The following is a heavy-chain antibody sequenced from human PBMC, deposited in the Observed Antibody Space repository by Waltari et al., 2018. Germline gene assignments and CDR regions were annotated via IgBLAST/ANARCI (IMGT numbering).Heavy chain of an antibody. J-gene: IGHJ5*02. CDR3: ARDQTLARPNWFDP. CDR2: IYTSGST. D-gene: IGHD6-6*01. V-gene: IGHV4-4*07. CDR1: GGSIRSYY. Sequence: QVQLQESGPGLVKPSETLSLTCTVSGGSIRSYYWSWIRQPAGKGLEWIGRIYTSGSTNYNPSLKSRVTMSVDTSKNQFSLKLSSVTAADTAVYYCARDQTLARPNWFDPWGQGTLVTVSS.